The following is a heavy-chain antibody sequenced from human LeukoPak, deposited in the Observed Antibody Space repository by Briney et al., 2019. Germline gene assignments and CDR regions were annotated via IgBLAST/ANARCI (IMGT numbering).Heavy chain of an antibody. D-gene: IGHD2-2*01. CDR1: GFTFSSYG. CDR2: ISGSGGST. V-gene: IGHV3-23*01. J-gene: IGHJ4*02. CDR3: AKDGATPFAGYCSSTSWYYDY. Sequence: GGTLRLSCAASGFTFSSYGMSWVRQAPGKGLEWVSAISGSGGSTYYADSVKGGFTISRDTSKNTLYLQKNSLRAETTAESYGAKDGATPFAGYCSSTSWYYDYWRQGTLVT.